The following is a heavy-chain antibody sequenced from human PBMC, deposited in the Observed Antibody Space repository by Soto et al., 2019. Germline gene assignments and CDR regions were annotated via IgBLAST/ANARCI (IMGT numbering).Heavy chain of an antibody. V-gene: IGHV3-30*18. CDR1: GFTFSSYG. CDR2: ISYDGSNK. Sequence: GSLRLSCAASGFTFSSYGMHWVRQAPGKGLEWVAVISYDGSNKYYADSVKGRFTISRDNSKNTLYLQMNSLRAEDTAVYYCAKEPGTTHYYGMDVWGQGTTVTVSS. CDR3: AKEPGTTHYYGMDV. J-gene: IGHJ6*02. D-gene: IGHD1-7*01.